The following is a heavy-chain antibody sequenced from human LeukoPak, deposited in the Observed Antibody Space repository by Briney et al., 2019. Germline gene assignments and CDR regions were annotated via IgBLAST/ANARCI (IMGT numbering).Heavy chain of an antibody. CDR1: GFTVSSNY. J-gene: IGHJ6*03. V-gene: IGHV3-53*01. Sequence: GGSLRLSCAASGFTVSSNYMSWVRQAPGKGLEWVSVIYSGGNTYYADSVKGRFTISRDNSKNTLYLQMNSLRAEDTAVYNCAKSLYYYYYMDVWGKGTTVTVSS. CDR3: AKSLYYYYYMDV. CDR2: IYSGGNT.